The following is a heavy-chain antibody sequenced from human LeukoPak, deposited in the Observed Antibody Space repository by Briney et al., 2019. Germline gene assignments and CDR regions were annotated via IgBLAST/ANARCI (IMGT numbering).Heavy chain of an antibody. CDR1: GFTVSSYS. CDR3: ARNDYGVWFDP. V-gene: IGHV3-21*01. D-gene: IGHD4-17*01. CDR2: ISSSSSYI. Sequence: GGSLRLSCAASGFTVSSYSMNWVRQAPGKGLEWVSSISSSSSYIYYADSVKGRFTISRDNAKNSLYLQMNSLRAEDTAVYYCARNDYGVWFDPWGQGTLVTVSS. J-gene: IGHJ5*02.